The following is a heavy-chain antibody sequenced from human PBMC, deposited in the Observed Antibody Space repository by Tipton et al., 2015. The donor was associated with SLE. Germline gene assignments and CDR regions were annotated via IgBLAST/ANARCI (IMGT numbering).Heavy chain of an antibody. CDR2: ISGSTIYK. Sequence: QLVQSGGGLVQPGGSLRLSCAASGFTFSSYAMHWVRQAPGKGLEWVAVISGSTIYKYYLDSVKGRFTISRDNSRNTLYLQMNSLRAEDTGVYYCAKKGHQAAGEGRYYRLDVWGKGTTVTVSS. D-gene: IGHD6-13*01. CDR1: GFTFSSYA. CDR3: AKKGHQAAGEGRYYRLDV. J-gene: IGHJ6*04. V-gene: IGHV3-23*04.